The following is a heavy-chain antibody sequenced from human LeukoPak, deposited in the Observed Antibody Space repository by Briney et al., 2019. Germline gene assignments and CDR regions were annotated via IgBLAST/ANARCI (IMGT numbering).Heavy chain of an antibody. CDR3: ARVGGLDFNCDPSGYSREALDY. V-gene: IGHV1-2*02. Sequence: ASVKVPCKASEYTFTGRFMHWMRQAPGQGLEWMGWVNPNTGATTYAQKFQGRVTMTRDTSTSTAYMELSRLTSDDTAVYYCARVGGLDFNCDPSGYSREALDYWGQGTLVTVSS. CDR1: EYTFTGRF. J-gene: IGHJ4*02. CDR2: VNPNTGAT. D-gene: IGHD3-22*01.